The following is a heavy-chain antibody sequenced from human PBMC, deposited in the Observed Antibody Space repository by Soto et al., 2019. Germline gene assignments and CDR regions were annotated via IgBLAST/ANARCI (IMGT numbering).Heavy chain of an antibody. CDR1: GGMFSNFV. CDR2: NIPIFGTA. CDR3: ARAPILVGETTYENYFDY. V-gene: IGHV1-69*13. D-gene: IGHD2-21*01. J-gene: IGHJ4*02. Sequence: PSVKVSCKASGGMFSNFVISWVRQAPGQGLEWMGGNIPIFGTANYAQKFQGRVTIIADESTGTTYMELTSLRSEDTAVYYCARAPILVGETTYENYFDYWGQGTLVTVSS.